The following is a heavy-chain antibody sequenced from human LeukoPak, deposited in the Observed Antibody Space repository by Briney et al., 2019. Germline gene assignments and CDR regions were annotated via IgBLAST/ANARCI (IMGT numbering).Heavy chain of an antibody. J-gene: IGHJ4*02. V-gene: IGHV3-30*02. CDR2: IRYDGSNK. CDR3: AKDSSSSWYVVVNYYFDY. D-gene: IGHD6-13*01. CDR1: GFTFSSYG. Sequence: QPGGSLTLSCAVCGFTFSSYGMHWLRQAPGQGLEGVAFIRYDGSNKYHADSVRGRFTITRDKSKNTLYLQMNSLRAEDTAEYYCAKDSSSSWYVVVNYYFDYWGQGTLVTVSS.